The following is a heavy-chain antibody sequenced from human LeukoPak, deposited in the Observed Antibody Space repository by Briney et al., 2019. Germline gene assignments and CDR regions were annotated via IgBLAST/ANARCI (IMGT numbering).Heavy chain of an antibody. V-gene: IGHV1-18*01. J-gene: IGHJ4*02. D-gene: IGHD6-6*01. CDR3: ARGRGVYASSSTTFDY. Sequence: ASVKVSCKASGYTFTKYGITWVRQAPGQGLEWMGWISPYNGNRNYAQKLQDRVTMTTDTSTSTAYMELRSPRSDDTAVYYCARGRGVYASSSTTFDYWGQGTLVTVSS. CDR2: ISPYNGNR. CDR1: GYTFTKYG.